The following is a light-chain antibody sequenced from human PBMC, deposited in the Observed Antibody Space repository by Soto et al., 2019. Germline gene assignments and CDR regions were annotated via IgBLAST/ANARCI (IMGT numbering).Light chain of an antibody. CDR1: QSISIQ. V-gene: IGKV3D-15*01. J-gene: IGKJ2*01. Sequence: ENVLTQSPSTLSLFLGAVATLSCRASQSISIQLAWHQQKPGQAPRLLVYGPSTRATGIPARFSGNGSGTEFTRTITVLQSEDFAVYYCQQYNNWPAMYTFGQGTKVDIK. CDR3: QQYNNWPAMYT. CDR2: GPS.